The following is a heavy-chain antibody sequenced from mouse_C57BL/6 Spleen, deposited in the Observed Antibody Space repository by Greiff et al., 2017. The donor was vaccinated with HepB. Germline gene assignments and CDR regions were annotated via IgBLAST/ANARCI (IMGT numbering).Heavy chain of an antibody. CDR1: GYTFPCYC. CDR2: INPSNGGT. CDR3: ARRQLRLGYYAMDY. V-gene: IGHV1-53*01. J-gene: IGHJ4*01. D-gene: IGHD3-2*02. Sequence: QVPLQQPGTELVKPGASVKLSCKASGYTFPCYCMLWVKQRPGQGLDWIGNINPSNGGTNYNEKFKSKATLTVDKSSSTAYMQLSSLTSEDSAVYYCARRQLRLGYYAMDYWGQGTSVTVSS.